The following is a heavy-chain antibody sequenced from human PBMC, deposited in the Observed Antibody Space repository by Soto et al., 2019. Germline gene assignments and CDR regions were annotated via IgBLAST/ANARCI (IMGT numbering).Heavy chain of an antibody. J-gene: IGHJ4*02. D-gene: IGHD3-10*01. CDR1: GFTFSGSA. Sequence: EVQLVESGGGLVQPGGSLKLSCAASGFTFSGSAMHWVRQASGKGLEWVGRIRSKANSYATAYAASVKGRFTISRDDSKNTAYLQMNSLKTEDTAVYYCTRRVAYYGSGSYLGFDYWGQGTLVTVSS. CDR2: IRSKANSYAT. CDR3: TRRVAYYGSGSYLGFDY. V-gene: IGHV3-73*01.